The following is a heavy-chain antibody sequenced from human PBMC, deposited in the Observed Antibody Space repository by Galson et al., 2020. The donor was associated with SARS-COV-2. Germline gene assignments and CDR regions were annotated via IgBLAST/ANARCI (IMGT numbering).Heavy chain of an antibody. CDR2: INHSGSP. J-gene: IGHJ4*02. Sequence: SETLSLTCAVYGGSFSGYSWNWIRQPPGKGLEWIGEINHSGSPNYNPSPKSRVTISVDTSKNQFSLKLSSVTAADTAVYYCARGPGTTRVLTGYYTLFDYWGQGTPVTVSS. CDR1: GGSFSGYS. D-gene: IGHD3-9*01. CDR3: ARGPGTTRVLTGYYTLFDY. V-gene: IGHV4-34*01.